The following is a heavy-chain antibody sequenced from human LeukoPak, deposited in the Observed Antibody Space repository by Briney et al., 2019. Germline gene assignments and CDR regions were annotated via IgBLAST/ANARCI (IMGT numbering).Heavy chain of an antibody. J-gene: IGHJ4*02. CDR2: INHSGST. CDR3: ARGSSGWYAGRRYYFDY. V-gene: IGHV4-34*01. Sequence: PSETLSLTCAVYGGSFSAYYWSWIRQPPGKGLEWIGKINHSGSTNYNPSLKSRVTISVDMSKNQFSLQLSSVTAADTAVYYCARGSSGWYAGRRYYFDYWGQGTLVTVSS. D-gene: IGHD6-19*01. CDR1: GGSFSAYY.